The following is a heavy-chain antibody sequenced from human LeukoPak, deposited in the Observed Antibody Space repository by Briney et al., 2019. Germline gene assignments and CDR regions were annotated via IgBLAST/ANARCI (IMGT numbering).Heavy chain of an antibody. CDR1: GGSISSYY. V-gene: IGHV4-59*01. Sequence: SETLSLTCTVSGGSISSYYWTWIRQPPWKGLEWIGHIYYSGSPKYNPSLKSRVTISVDTSKNQFSLKLSSVTAADTAVYYCARDTDYVGAFDIWGQGTMVTVSS. J-gene: IGHJ3*02. D-gene: IGHD4-17*01. CDR2: IYYSGSP. CDR3: ARDTDYVGAFDI.